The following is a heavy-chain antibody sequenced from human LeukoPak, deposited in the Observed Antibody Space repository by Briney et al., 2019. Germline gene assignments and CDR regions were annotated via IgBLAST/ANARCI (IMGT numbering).Heavy chain of an antibody. CDR1: GGTFSSYA. Sequence: ASVKVSCKASGGTFSSYAISWVRQAPGQGLEWMGRIIPILGIANYAQKLQGRVTITADKSTSTAYMELSSLRSEDTAVYYCARDGTGYSSGYYYYYYGMDVWGQGTTVTVSS. CDR3: ARDGTGYSSGYYYYYYGMDV. D-gene: IGHD6-19*01. CDR2: IIPILGIA. V-gene: IGHV1-69*04. J-gene: IGHJ6*02.